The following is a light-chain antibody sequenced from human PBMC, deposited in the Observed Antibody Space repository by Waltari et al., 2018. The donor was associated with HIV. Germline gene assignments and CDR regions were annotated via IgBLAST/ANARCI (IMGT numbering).Light chain of an antibody. J-gene: IGLJ1*01. CDR1: SGRIGSKY. Sequence: FMLTQPRSVSESPGKTVTISCTSSSGRIGSKYVQWYKQRPVSSPTTVIYEDDQRPSGVPGRFSGSIDRSSNSASLTISVLMTEDEADYYCQSYDSNTRIFGTGTKVTVL. CDR2: EDD. V-gene: IGLV6-57*01. CDR3: QSYDSNTRI.